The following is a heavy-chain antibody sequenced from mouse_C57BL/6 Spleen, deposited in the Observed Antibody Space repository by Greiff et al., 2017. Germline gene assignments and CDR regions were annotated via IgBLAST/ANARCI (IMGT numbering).Heavy chain of an antibody. J-gene: IGHJ2*01. CDR1: GYAFSSYW. Sequence: VQGVESGAELVKPGASVKISCKASGYAFSSYWMNWVKQRPGKGLEWIGQIYPGDGDTNYNGKFKGKATLTADKSSSTAYMQLSSLTSEDSAVYFCARYYYGSSLDYWGQGTTLTVSS. CDR3: ARYYYGSSLDY. CDR2: IYPGDGDT. V-gene: IGHV1-80*01. D-gene: IGHD1-1*01.